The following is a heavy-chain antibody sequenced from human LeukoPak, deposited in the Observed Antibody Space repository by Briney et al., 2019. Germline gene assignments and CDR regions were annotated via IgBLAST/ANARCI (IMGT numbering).Heavy chain of an antibody. J-gene: IGHJ4*02. D-gene: IGHD3-22*01. Sequence: PSETLSLTCTVSGGSISGYYWSWIRQLPGKGLEWIGYIYYSGSANYNPSLRSRVTISVDTSNNQFSLKLSSVTAADTAVYYCARGGSMYDSTGYYYWGQGTLVTVSS. CDR2: IYYSGSA. V-gene: IGHV4-59*01. CDR1: GGSISGYY. CDR3: ARGGSMYDSTGYYY.